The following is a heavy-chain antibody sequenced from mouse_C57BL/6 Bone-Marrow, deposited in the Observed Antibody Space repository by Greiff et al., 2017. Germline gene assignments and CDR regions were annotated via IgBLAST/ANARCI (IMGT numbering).Heavy chain of an antibody. CDR3: ARRAGPYWYFDV. D-gene: IGHD3-1*01. V-gene: IGHV14-3*01. J-gene: IGHJ1*03. CDR2: IDPANGNT. Sequence: VQLQQSVAELVRPGASVKLSCTASGFNIKNTYMHWVKQRPEQGLEWIGRIDPANGNTKYAPTFQGKATITADTSSNTAYLQLSSLTSEATAVYYWARRAGPYWYFDVWGTGTTVTVSS. CDR1: GFNIKNTY.